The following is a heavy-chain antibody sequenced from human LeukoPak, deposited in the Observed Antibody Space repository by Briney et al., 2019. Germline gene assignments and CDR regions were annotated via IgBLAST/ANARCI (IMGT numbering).Heavy chain of an antibody. J-gene: IGHJ4*02. V-gene: IGHV3-21*01. Sequence: GRSLRLSCAASGFTFSSYSMNWIRQAPGKGLEWVSSISSSTSYIYYADSVKGRFTISKDNAKNSLYLQMNSLRAEDTAVYYCARAGGSTVSHGDYWGQGTLVTVSS. CDR3: ARAGGSTVSHGDY. CDR1: GFTFSSYS. CDR2: ISSSTSYI. D-gene: IGHD4-17*01.